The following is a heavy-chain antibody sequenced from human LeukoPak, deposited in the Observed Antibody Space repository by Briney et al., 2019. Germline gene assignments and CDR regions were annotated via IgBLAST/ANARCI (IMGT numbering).Heavy chain of an antibody. CDR2: ISSSSTYI. CDR1: GFTFXXXX. CDR3: ARDGQGLHY. Sequence: SGFTFXXXXXXXXXXXXGXXLEWVSSISSSSTYIYYADSVKGRFTISRDNAKNSLYLQMNSLRAEDTAVYYCARDGQGLHYWGQGALVTVSS. D-gene: IGHD4-11*01. V-gene: IGHV3-21*01. J-gene: IGHJ4*02.